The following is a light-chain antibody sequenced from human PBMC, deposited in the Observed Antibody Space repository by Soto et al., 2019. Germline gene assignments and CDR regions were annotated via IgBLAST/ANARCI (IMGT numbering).Light chain of an antibody. J-gene: IGLJ2*01. Sequence: QSALTQPASVSGSPGQSITISCTGTSSDVGDHNSVSWYQQQPGKAPKLMIYAVSNRPSGVSNRFSGSKSGNTASLTSSGLQAEDEADYYCSSYTTSTTVIFGGGTKLTVL. CDR3: SSYTTSTTVI. CDR1: SSDVGDHNS. CDR2: AVS. V-gene: IGLV2-14*03.